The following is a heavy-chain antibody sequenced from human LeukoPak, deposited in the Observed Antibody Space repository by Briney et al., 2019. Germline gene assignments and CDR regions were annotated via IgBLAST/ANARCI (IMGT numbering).Heavy chain of an antibody. V-gene: IGHV4-34*01. D-gene: IGHD5-24*01. CDR1: GGSFSGYY. CDR3: ARGRRDGYSGPWYFDL. J-gene: IGHJ2*01. CDR2: INHSGST. Sequence: SETLSLTCAVYGGSFSGYYWSWIRQPPGKGLEWIGEINHSGSTNYNPSLKSRVTISVDTSKNQFSLKLSSVTAVDTAVYYCARGRRDGYSGPWYFDLWGRGTLVTVSS.